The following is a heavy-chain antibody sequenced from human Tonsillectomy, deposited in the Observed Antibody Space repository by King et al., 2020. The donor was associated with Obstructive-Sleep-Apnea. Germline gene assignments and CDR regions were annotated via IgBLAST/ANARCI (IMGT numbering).Heavy chain of an antibody. CDR2: IHTSGST. D-gene: IGHD3-10*01. CDR3: ASWKVRGVIQEY. J-gene: IGHJ4*02. CDR1: GGSISSYY. Sequence: QLQESGPGLVKPSETLSLTCTVSGGSISSYYWSWIRQPAGKGMEWIGRIHTSGSTNYNPSLKSRVTMSVDTSKNQFSLKLSSVTGADTAVYYCASWKVRGVIQEYWGQGTLVTVSS. V-gene: IGHV4-4*07.